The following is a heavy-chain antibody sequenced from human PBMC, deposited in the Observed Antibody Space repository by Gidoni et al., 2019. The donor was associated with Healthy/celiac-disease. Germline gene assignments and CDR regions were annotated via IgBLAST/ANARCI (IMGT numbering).Heavy chain of an antibody. Sequence: EVQLVESGGGLVQPGRCLRLSCAASGFTFDDYAMHWVRQAPGKGLEWVSGISWNSGSIGYADSVKGRFTISRDNAKNSLYLQMNSLRAEDTALYYCAKVRTQLWLLDGMDVWGQGTTVTVSS. CDR1: GFTFDDYA. J-gene: IGHJ6*02. D-gene: IGHD5-18*01. CDR2: ISWNSGSI. CDR3: AKVRTQLWLLDGMDV. V-gene: IGHV3-9*01.